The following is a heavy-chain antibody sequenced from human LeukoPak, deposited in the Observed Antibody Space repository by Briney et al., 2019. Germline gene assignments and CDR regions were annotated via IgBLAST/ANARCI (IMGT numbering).Heavy chain of an antibody. CDR1: GGSISSYY. CDR2: IYYSGST. Sequence: SETLSLTCTVSGGSISSYYWSWIRQPPGKGLEWIGYIYYSGSTNYNPSLNSRVTISVDTSKNQFSLKLSSVTAADTAVYYCARGYCSGGSCQYYWGQGTLVTVSS. D-gene: IGHD2-15*01. CDR3: ARGYCSGGSCQYY. J-gene: IGHJ4*02. V-gene: IGHV4-59*01.